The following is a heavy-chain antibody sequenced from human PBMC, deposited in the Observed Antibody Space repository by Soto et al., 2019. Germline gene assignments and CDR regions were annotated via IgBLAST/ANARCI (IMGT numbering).Heavy chain of an antibody. Sequence: PGESMRVSSRGAEYSFTNYGSGWVRQIPGKGLEWMGIIYPGDSDTRYSPSFQGQVTISADKSISTAYLQWSSLKASDTAMYYCARQSSYYYYGMDVWGQGTTVTVSS. J-gene: IGHJ6*02. V-gene: IGHV5-51*01. D-gene: IGHD6-6*01. CDR3: ARQSSYYYYGMDV. CDR1: EYSFTNYG. CDR2: IYPGDSDT.